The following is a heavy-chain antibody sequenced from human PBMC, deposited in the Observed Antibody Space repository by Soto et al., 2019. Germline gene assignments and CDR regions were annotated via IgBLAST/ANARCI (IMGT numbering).Heavy chain of an antibody. CDR3: ATDGGA. V-gene: IGHV3-15*07. CDR2: IKSKTAGGTT. D-gene: IGHD3-10*01. J-gene: IGHJ5*02. Sequence: EVQLVESGGGLVKPGGSLTLSCAASGCTLTYAWMNWVRQAPGTGLEWVGRIKSKTAGGTTDYTAPVKGRFTISRDDSKNTLFLQMNSLKAEDTAVYYCATDGGAWGQGTLVTVSS. CDR1: GCTLTYAW.